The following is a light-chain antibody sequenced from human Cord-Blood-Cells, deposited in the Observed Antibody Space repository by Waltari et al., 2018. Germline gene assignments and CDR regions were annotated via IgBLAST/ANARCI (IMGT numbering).Light chain of an antibody. CDR2: WVS. Sequence: DIVMTQSPDSLAVSLGERATINSKSSQSVLYSSNNKNYLAWYQQKPGQPPKLLIYWVSTRESGVPDRFRGSGSGTDFTLTISSLQAEDVAVYYCQQYYSTPLTFGGGTKVEIK. CDR1: QSVLYSSNNKNY. CDR3: QQYYSTPLT. V-gene: IGKV4-1*01. J-gene: IGKJ4*01.